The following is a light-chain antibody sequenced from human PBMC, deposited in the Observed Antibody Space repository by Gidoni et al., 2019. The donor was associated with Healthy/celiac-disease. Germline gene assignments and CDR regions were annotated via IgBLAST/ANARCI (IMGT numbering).Light chain of an antibody. CDR3: QQYYSYPQT. CDR2: AAS. Sequence: AIRTTPSPSSFSASTGDRVTITCRASQCISSYLAWYQQKPGKAPKLLIYAASTLQSGVPSRFSGSGSGTDFTLTISCLQSEDFATYYCQQYYSYPQTFGQXTKVEIK. CDR1: QCISSY. J-gene: IGKJ1*01. V-gene: IGKV1-8*01.